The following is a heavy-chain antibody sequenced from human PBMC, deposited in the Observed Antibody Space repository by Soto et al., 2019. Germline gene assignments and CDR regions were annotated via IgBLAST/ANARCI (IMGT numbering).Heavy chain of an antibody. CDR3: AKDAVALDGVWLAHD. CDR1: GFTFSTYA. V-gene: IGHV3-23*01. CDR2: LYGSGRGI. Sequence: GGSLRLSCAASGFTFSTYAMIWIRQVPGKGLEWVSGLYGSGRGIHYADSVKGRFTISRDNSAHSVYLQMNDLRVEDSAVYYCAKDAVALDGVWLAHDWGQGTVVTVSS. J-gene: IGHJ4*02. D-gene: IGHD5-12*01.